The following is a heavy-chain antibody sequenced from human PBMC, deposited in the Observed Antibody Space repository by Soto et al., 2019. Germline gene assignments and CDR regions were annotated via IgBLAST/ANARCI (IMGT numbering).Heavy chain of an antibody. D-gene: IGHD2-2*01. Sequence: QVQLVESGGGVVQPGRSLRLSCAASGFTFSSYAMHCVRQAPGKGLEWVAGISYDGSNKYYADSVKGLFTISRDNSKNMLDLQTNSQRAEDTAVYYCARDPARPTTYYYRIDVWGQGTTVTVSS. J-gene: IGHJ6*02. CDR2: ISYDGSNK. CDR3: ARDPARPTTYYYRIDV. V-gene: IGHV3-30-3*01. CDR1: GFTFSSYA.